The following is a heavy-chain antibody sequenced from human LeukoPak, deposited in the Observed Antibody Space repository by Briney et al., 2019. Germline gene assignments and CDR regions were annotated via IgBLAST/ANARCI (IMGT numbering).Heavy chain of an antibody. D-gene: IGHD3-9*01. V-gene: IGHV4-59*01. J-gene: IGHJ6*04. CDR1: GGSISSYY. CDR2: IYYSGST. Sequence: SETLSLTCTVSGGSISSYYWSWIRQPPGKGLEWIGYIYYSGSTNYNPSLKSRVTISVDTSKNQFSLKLSSVTAADTAVYYCAREFYDILTGYYYGMDVWRKGTTVTVSS. CDR3: AREFYDILTGYYYGMDV.